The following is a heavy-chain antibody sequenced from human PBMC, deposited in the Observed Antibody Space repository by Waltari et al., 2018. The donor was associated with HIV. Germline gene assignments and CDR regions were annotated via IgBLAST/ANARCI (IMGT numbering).Heavy chain of an antibody. CDR3: AKANGGNSGGLVDY. Sequence: QVQLVESGGGVVQPGRSLRLACAASGFTFSDYGMHWVRQAPGKGLEWVAVISYDGSNKYYADAVQGRFTISRDNSKNTLYRQMNSLRAEDTAVYYCAKANGGNSGGLVDYWGQGTLVTVSS. CDR2: ISYDGSNK. V-gene: IGHV3-30*18. J-gene: IGHJ4*02. D-gene: IGHD2-21*02. CDR1: GFTFSDYG.